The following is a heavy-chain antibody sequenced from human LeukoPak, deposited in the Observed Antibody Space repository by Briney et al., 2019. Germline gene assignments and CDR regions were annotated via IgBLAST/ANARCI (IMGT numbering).Heavy chain of an antibody. V-gene: IGHV3-23*01. CDR1: GFTFSGSA. CDR2: ISIGGDYT. J-gene: IGHJ4*02. CDR3: AKLHSATITADFDH. Sequence: PGGSLRLSCAASGFTFSGSAMSWVRQAPGKGLERVSGISIGGDYTYYADSVKGRFTISRDNSKNTLSLQMSNLRAEDTAIYYCAKLHSATITADFDHWGQGTLVTVSS. D-gene: IGHD1-14*01.